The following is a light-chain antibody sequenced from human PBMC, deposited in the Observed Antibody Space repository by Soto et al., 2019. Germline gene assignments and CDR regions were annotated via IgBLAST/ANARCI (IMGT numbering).Light chain of an antibody. Sequence: DIVMTQSPATLSVSPGERTTLSCRASRSVTTSLAWYQQKPGQAPRLLIYGASTRATGIPARFSGSGSGTAFTLTISSLQSEDFAVYYCQQYDKWPQFTFGQGTKVEMK. J-gene: IGKJ2*01. V-gene: IGKV3-15*01. CDR3: QQYDKWPQFT. CDR1: RSVTTS. CDR2: GAS.